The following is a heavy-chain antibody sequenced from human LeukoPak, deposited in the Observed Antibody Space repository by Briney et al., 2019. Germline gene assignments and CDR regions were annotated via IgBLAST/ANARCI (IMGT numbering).Heavy chain of an antibody. Sequence: PGGSLRLSCAASGFTFSSYAMHWVRQAPGKGLEWVAVISYDGSNKYYADSVKGRFTISRDNSKNTLYLQMNSLRAEDTAVYYCARDHSEYYDFWSGYPYYFDYWGQGTLVTVSS. CDR1: GFTFSSYA. V-gene: IGHV3-30-3*01. D-gene: IGHD3-3*01. CDR2: ISYDGSNK. CDR3: ARDHSEYYDFWSGYPYYFDY. J-gene: IGHJ4*02.